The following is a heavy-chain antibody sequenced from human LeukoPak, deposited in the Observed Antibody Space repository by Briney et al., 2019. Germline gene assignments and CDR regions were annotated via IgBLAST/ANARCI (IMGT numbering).Heavy chain of an antibody. V-gene: IGHV3-21*01. J-gene: IGHJ4*02. D-gene: IGHD6-19*01. Sequence: GGSLRLSCAASGFTFSSYSMNWVRQAPGKRLEWVSSISSSSSYIYYADSVKGRFTISRDNAKNSLYLQMNSLRAEDTAVYYCARDRFPPVAGNFDYWGQGTLVTVSS. CDR1: GFTFSSYS. CDR2: ISSSSSYI. CDR3: ARDRFPPVAGNFDY.